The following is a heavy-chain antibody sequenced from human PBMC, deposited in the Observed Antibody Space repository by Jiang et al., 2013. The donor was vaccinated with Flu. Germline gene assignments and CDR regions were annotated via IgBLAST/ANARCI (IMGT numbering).Heavy chain of an antibody. CDR1: GYSFTSYW. CDR3: AIFQGSGHLAYNWFDP. J-gene: IGHJ5*02. Sequence: GAEVKKPGESLKISCKGSGYSFTSYWIGWVRQMPGKGLEWMGIIYPGDSDTRYSPSFQGQVTISADKSISTAYLQWSSLKASDTAMYYCAIFQGSGHLAYNWFDPWGRGTLVTVSS. CDR2: IYPGDSDT. D-gene: IGHD3-10*01. V-gene: IGHV5-51*01.